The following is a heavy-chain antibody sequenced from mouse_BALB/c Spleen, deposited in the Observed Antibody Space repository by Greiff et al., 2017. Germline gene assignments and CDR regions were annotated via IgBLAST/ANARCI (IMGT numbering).Heavy chain of an antibody. J-gene: IGHJ4*01. V-gene: IGHV5-17*02. CDR1: GFTFSSFG. CDR3: AKTLGYYYAMDY. Sequence: EVHLVESGGGLVQPGGSRKLSCAASGFTFSSFGMHWVRQAPEKGLEWVAYISSGSSTIYYADTVKGRFTISRDNPKNTLFLQMTSLRSEDTAMYYCAKTLGYYYAMDYWGQGTSVTVSS. CDR2: ISSGSSTI. D-gene: IGHD4-1*01.